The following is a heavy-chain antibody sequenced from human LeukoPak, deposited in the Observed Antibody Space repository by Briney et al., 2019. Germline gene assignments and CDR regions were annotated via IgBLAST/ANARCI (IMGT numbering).Heavy chain of an antibody. J-gene: IGHJ4*02. CDR2: ISGSGTNT. CDR1: GFTFRSYA. V-gene: IGHV3-23*01. Sequence: GGSLRLSCAVSGFTFRSYAMIWVRQAPGKGLEWVSFISGSGTNTYYADSVKGRFTISRDNSKNTLYLQMNGLRAEDTAVYYCARHLNRDFWGQGTLVSVSS. CDR3: ARHLNRDF.